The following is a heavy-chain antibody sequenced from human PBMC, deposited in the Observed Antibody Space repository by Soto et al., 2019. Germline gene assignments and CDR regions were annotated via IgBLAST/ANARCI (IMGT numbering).Heavy chain of an antibody. CDR3: ARNSDFWSGYYTGYYFDY. CDR2: ISYDGSNK. V-gene: IGHV3-30-3*01. CDR1: GFTFSSYT. J-gene: IGHJ4*02. D-gene: IGHD3-3*01. Sequence: GGSLRLSCASSGFTFSSYTMHWVRQAPGKGLEWAAVISYDGSNKYYADSVKGRFTISRDNSKNTLYLQMNSLRAEDTAVYYCARNSDFWSGYYTGYYFDYWGQGTLVTVSS.